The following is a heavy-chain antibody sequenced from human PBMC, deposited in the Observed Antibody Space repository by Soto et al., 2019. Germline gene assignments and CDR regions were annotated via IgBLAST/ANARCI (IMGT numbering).Heavy chain of an antibody. D-gene: IGHD3-9*01. V-gene: IGHV5-51*01. CDR2: IYPGDSDT. J-gene: IGHJ6*03. CDR3: ARLNYDILTGRYYYYYMDV. Sequence: GEALKISCKGSVYSFTSDWIGWVRQMPGKGLEWMGIIYPGDSDTRYSPSFQGQVTISADKSISTAYLQWSSLKASDTAMYHCARLNYDILTGRYYYYYMDVWGKGTTVTVSS. CDR1: VYSFTSDW.